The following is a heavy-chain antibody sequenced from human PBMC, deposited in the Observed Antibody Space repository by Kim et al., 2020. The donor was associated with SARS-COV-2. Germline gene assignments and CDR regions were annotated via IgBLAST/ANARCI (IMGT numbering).Heavy chain of an antibody. CDR2: ISSSSSYI. J-gene: IGHJ4*02. CDR3: ARVPPPRPGGYGDY. D-gene: IGHD3-10*01. V-gene: IGHV3-21*01. CDR1: GFTFSSYS. Sequence: GGSLRLSCAASGFTFSSYSMNWVRQAPGKGLEWVSSISSSSSYIYYADSVKGRFTISRDNAKNSLYLQMNSLRAEDTAVYYCARVPPPRPGGYGDYWGQGTLVTVSS.